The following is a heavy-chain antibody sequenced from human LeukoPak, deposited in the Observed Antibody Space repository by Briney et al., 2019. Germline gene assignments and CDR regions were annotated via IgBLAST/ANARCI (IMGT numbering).Heavy chain of an antibody. D-gene: IGHD3-16*01. CDR2: INSDGSGT. V-gene: IGHV3-74*01. CDR3: ARDITYGFDP. CDR1: GFTFSNAW. Sequence: GGTLRLSCAASGFTFSNAWMHWVRQAPGKGLVWVSRINSDGSGTHYADSVKGRFTISRDNAKNTLYLQMNSLRAKDTAVYYCARDITYGFDPWGQGTLVTVSS. J-gene: IGHJ5*02.